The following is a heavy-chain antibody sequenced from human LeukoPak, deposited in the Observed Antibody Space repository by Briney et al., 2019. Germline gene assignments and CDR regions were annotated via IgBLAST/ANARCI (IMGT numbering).Heavy chain of an antibody. CDR2: IYPSGST. CDR1: GGSISSYY. J-gene: IGHJ6*03. D-gene: IGHD3-3*01. V-gene: IGHV4-4*07. CDR3: ARDSREYYDFWSGYQPNYYMDV. Sequence: PSETLSLTCTVSGGSISSYYWAWIRQCAGKGLEWIGRIYPSGSTNYNPSLKSRVTISVDTSKNQFSLKLSSVTAADTAVYYCARDSREYYDFWSGYQPNYYMDVWGKGTTVTVSS.